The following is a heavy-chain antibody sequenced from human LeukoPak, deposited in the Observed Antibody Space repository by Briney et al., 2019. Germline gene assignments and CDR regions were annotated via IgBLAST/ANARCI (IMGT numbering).Heavy chain of an antibody. J-gene: IGHJ4*02. V-gene: IGHV3-74*01. CDR2: INSDGSST. CDR1: GFTFSSYW. CDR3: ARESRAGYSDFDY. Sequence: GGSLRLSCAASGFTFSSYWMHWVRQAPGKGLVWVSRINSDGSSTSYADSVKGRFTISRDNSKNTLYLQMNSLRAEDTAVYYCARESRAGYSDFDYWGQGTLVTVSS. D-gene: IGHD1-26*01.